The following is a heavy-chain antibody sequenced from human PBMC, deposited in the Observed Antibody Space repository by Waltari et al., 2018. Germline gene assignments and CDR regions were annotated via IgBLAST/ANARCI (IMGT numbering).Heavy chain of an antibody. CDR2: IYNDGTK. V-gene: IGHV3-53*01. CDR3: ATDGDGDCSLCLAQ. D-gene: IGHD2-21*02. CDR1: GFIVSNNY. J-gene: IGHJ4*02. Sequence: EVQLVESGGGVIQPGGSLRLPCAASGFIVSNNYMSWVRQAPGKGLEWVSVIYNDGTKLYADSVKGRFTVSRDNSKNMVHLQMDSLRAEDTAVYYCATDGDGDCSLCLAQWGQGTLVTVSS.